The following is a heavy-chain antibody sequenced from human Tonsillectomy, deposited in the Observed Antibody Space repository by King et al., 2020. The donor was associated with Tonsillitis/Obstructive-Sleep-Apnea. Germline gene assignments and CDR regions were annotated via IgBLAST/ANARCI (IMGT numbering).Heavy chain of an antibody. D-gene: IGHD2-2*01. V-gene: IGHV1-46*01. CDR1: GYTFTSYY. Sequence: QLVQSGAEVKKPGASVKVSCKASGYTFTSYYMHWVRQAPGQGLEWMGIINPSGGSTSYAQKFQGRVTMTRDTSTSTVYMGLSSLRSEDTAGYYCARDRQVVPAAKGLLGKGQNWFDPWGQGTLVTVSS. CDR3: ARDRQVVPAAKGLLGKGQNWFDP. J-gene: IGHJ5*02. CDR2: INPSGGST.